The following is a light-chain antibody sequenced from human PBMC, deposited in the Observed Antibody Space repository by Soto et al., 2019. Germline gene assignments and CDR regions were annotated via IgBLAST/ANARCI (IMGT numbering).Light chain of an antibody. Sequence: DIQMTQSPSSVSAFVGESVTITCHASQRISAFLNWYHQKPGKAPKLLIYSASYLQRGVPSNFSGSGSGTDFTLSIVTLQPEDSGTYFCQQSYRLPLTFGGGTKVDIK. CDR1: QRISAF. V-gene: IGKV1-39*01. CDR3: QQSYRLPLT. CDR2: SAS. J-gene: IGKJ4*01.